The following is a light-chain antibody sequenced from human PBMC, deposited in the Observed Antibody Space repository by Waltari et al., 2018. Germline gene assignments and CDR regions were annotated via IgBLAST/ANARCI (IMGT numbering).Light chain of an antibody. CDR2: AAS. J-gene: IGKJ1*01. Sequence: SCRASQSVSRTLSWYQQKPGQAPSRLIYAASTRATGIPDRFSGSGSVTDFRLTISRLEPEDFAVYYCQHYVRLPVTFGQGTKVEIK. CDR3: QHYVRLPVT. V-gene: IGKV3-20*01. CDR1: QSVSRT.